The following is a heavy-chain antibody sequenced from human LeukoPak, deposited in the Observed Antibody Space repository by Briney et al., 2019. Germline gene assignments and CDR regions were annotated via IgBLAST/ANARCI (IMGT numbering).Heavy chain of an antibody. CDR2: IYTSGST. D-gene: IGHD3-3*01. V-gene: IGHV4-4*09. J-gene: IGHJ3*02. CDR1: GGSITTYY. Sequence: PSETLSLTCTVSGGSITTYYWSWIRQPPGKGLEWIGYIYTSGSTTYNPSLKSRVTISVDTSKNQFSLKLSSVTAADTALYYCTRPNYDFSTYPSDIWGQGTMVTVSS. CDR3: TRPNYDFSTYPSDI.